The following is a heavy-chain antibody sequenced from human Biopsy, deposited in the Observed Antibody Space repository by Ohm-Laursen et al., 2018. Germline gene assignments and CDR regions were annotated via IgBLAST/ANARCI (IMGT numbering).Heavy chain of an antibody. D-gene: IGHD3-22*01. V-gene: IGHV4-59*01. J-gene: IGHJ2*01. CDR3: ARDRGYYSDRAVPGYFDL. CDR2: VYYTGST. Sequence: LTCAVSGDSISSYYWSWIRQPPGKGLEWVGYVYYTGSTDYNPSLQSRVTITVDTSKNHFSLRLRSVTTADTAIYYCARDRGYYSDRAVPGYFDLWGHGTLVTVSS. CDR1: GDSISSYY.